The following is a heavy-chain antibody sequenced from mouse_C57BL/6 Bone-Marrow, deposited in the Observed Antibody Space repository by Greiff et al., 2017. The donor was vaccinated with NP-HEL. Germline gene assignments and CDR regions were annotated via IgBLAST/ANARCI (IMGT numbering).Heavy chain of an antibody. V-gene: IGHV1-4*01. CDR1: GYTFTSYT. D-gene: IGHD2-2*01. CDR3: ARSGVWLRQGDY. J-gene: IGHJ3*01. CDR2: INPSSGYT. Sequence: VQLQQSGAELARPGASVKMSCKASGYTFTSYTMHWVKQRPGQGLEWIGYINPSSGYTKYNQKFKDKATLTADKSSSTAYMQLSSLTSEDSAVYYCARSGVWLRQGDYWGQGTLVTVSA.